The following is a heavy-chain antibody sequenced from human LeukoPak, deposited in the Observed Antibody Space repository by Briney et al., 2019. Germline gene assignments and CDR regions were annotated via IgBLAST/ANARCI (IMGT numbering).Heavy chain of an antibody. V-gene: IGHV1-8*01. Sequence: ASVKVSCKASGYTFTNYDINWVRQATGQGLEWMGWMNPNSANTGYAQKFQGRVTMTRNTSISTAYMELSSLRSDDTAVYYCARVNCSSTSCRSKFLDYWGQGTLVTVSS. CDR2: MNPNSANT. D-gene: IGHD2-2*01. CDR1: GYTFTNYD. J-gene: IGHJ4*02. CDR3: ARVNCSSTSCRSKFLDY.